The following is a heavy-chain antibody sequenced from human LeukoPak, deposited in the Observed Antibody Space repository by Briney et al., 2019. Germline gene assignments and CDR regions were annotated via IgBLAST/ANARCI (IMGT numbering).Heavy chain of an antibody. Sequence: GGSLRLSCAASGFTFSSYDMHWVRQATGKGLEWVSAIGTAGDTYYPGSVKGRFTISRENAKNSLYLQMNSLRAGDTAVSYCARSRSGHNAFDIWGQGTMVTVSS. V-gene: IGHV3-13*01. CDR3: ARSRSGHNAFDI. D-gene: IGHD2-15*01. CDR2: IGTAGDT. CDR1: GFTFSSYD. J-gene: IGHJ3*02.